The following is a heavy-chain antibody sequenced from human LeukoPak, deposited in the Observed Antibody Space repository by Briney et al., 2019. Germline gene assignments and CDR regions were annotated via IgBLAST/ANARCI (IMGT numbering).Heavy chain of an antibody. Sequence: GGSLRLSCAASGFTFSSYNMNWVRQAPGKGLEWVSYISSGSSTRYYADSVKGRFTISRDNAKNSLYLQMNSLGDEDTAVYYCSRDGSESYLRDWGQGTLVTVSS. CDR2: ISSGSSTR. V-gene: IGHV3-48*02. CDR1: GFTFSSYN. D-gene: IGHD1-26*01. CDR3: SRDGSESYLRD. J-gene: IGHJ4*02.